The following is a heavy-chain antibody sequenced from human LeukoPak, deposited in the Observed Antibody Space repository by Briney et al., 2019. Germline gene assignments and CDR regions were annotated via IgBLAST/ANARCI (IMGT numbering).Heavy chain of an antibody. Sequence: GGSLRLSCAASGFTFSSYWMSWVRQAPGKGLEWVANIKQDGSEKYYVDSVKGRFTISRDNAKKSLYLQMNSLKAEDTAVYYCARPRPGYYMDVWGKGTTVTVSS. D-gene: IGHD1-1*01. V-gene: IGHV3-7*01. CDR1: GFTFSSYW. J-gene: IGHJ6*03. CDR2: IKQDGSEK. CDR3: ARPRPGYYMDV.